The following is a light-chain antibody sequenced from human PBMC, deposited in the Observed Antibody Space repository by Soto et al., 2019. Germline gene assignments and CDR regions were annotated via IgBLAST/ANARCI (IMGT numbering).Light chain of an antibody. CDR3: QQYNNWPYT. Sequence: EIVMTQSPATLSVSPGERATLSCRAIQSVSSNLAGYQQKPGQAPRLLIYGASARATGIPARFSGSGSGTEFTLTISSLQSEDFAVYYCQQYNNWPYTIGQGTKLEIK. CDR2: GAS. V-gene: IGKV3-15*01. CDR1: QSVSSN. J-gene: IGKJ2*01.